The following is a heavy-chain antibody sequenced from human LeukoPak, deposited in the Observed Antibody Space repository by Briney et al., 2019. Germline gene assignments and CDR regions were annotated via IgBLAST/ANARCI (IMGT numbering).Heavy chain of an antibody. J-gene: IGHJ3*02. CDR3: ARDLPARYYYDSGGYYDAFDI. D-gene: IGHD3-22*01. CDR1: GYTLTSYA. Sequence: ASVKVSCKASGYTLTSYAMNWVRQAPGQGLEWMGWINTNTGNPTYAQGFTGRFVFSLDTSVSTAYLQISSLKAEDTAVYYCARDLPARYYYDSGGYYDAFDIWGQGTMVTVSS. CDR2: INTNTGNP. V-gene: IGHV7-4-1*02.